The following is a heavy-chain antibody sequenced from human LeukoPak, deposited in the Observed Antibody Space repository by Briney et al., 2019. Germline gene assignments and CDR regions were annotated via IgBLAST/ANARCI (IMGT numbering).Heavy chain of an antibody. CDR2: IYPGDSDT. CDR3: ARHSSWSSVTTPFDY. D-gene: IGHD4-17*01. V-gene: IGHV5-51*01. J-gene: IGHJ4*02. Sequence: GESLKISCKGSGYSFSIYWIGWVRQMPGKGLEWMGIIYPGDSDTRYSPSFQGQVTISADKSISTAYLQWSSLEASDTAIYYCARHSSWSSVTTPFDYWGQGTLVTVSS. CDR1: GYSFSIYW.